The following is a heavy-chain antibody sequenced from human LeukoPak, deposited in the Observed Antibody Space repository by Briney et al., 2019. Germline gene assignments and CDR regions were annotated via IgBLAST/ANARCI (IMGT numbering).Heavy chain of an antibody. Sequence: GGSLRLSCAAYGFTFSSYAMSWVRQAPGKGLEWVSSISASGGSTYHADSVKGRFTISRDNSKNTLYLQLNSLRAEDTAVYYCAKGLHGYDFDYWGQGALVTVSS. CDR1: GFTFSSYA. J-gene: IGHJ4*02. D-gene: IGHD5-12*01. CDR3: AKGLHGYDFDY. CDR2: ISASGGST. V-gene: IGHV3-23*01.